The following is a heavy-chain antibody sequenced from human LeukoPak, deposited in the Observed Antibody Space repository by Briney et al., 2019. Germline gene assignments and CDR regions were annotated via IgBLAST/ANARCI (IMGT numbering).Heavy chain of an antibody. V-gene: IGHV3-21*01. CDR1: GFTFSTYW. CDR3: ARELRGYSDQYYYYGMDV. D-gene: IGHD5-18*01. J-gene: IGHJ6*02. Sequence: GGSLRLSCAVSGFTFSTYWMHWVRQAPGKGLEWVSSISGSSSYIYYADSVRGRFTISRDNAKNSLYLQMNSLRAEDTAVYYCARELRGYSDQYYYYGMDVWGQGTTVTVCS. CDR2: ISGSSSYI.